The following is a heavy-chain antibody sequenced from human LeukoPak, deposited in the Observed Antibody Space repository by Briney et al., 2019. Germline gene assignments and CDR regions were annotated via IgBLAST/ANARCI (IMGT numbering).Heavy chain of an antibody. CDR3: ARDGGGYDFVDHRRYGMDV. CDR1: GFTFSSYS. J-gene: IGHJ6*02. V-gene: IGHV3-21*01. Sequence: GGSLRLSCAASGFTFSSYSLNWVRQAPGKGLGWVSYISSSSNYIYYADSVKGRFPISRDNAKNLLFLQMNSLRAEDTAVYYCARDGGGYDFVDHRRYGMDVWGQGTTVTVSS. CDR2: ISSSSNYI. D-gene: IGHD5-12*01.